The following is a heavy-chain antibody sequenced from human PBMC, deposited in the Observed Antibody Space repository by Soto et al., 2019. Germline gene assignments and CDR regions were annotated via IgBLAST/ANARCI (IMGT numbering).Heavy chain of an antibody. CDR2: IVVGSGNT. Sequence: ASVKVSCKASGFTFTSSAMQWVRQARGQRLEWIGWIVVGSGNTNYAQKFQERVTITRDMSTSTAYMELSSLRSEDTAVYYCAADVAMVRGVILSNYYYYMDVWGKGTTVTVSS. CDR1: GFTFTSSA. V-gene: IGHV1-58*02. CDR3: AADVAMVRGVILSNYYYYMDV. J-gene: IGHJ6*03. D-gene: IGHD3-10*01.